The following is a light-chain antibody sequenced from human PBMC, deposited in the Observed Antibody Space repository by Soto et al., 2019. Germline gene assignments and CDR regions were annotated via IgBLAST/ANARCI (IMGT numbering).Light chain of an antibody. Sequence: QAVVTQPRSVSGSPGQSVTISCTGTSNDIGGYSFVSWFQQHPGKAPKLMIYDVSKRPSGVPDRFSGSRFGNMASLTISGLQAEDEADYYCCSYAGSHTWVFAGGTKVTVL. V-gene: IGLV2-11*01. CDR1: SNDIGGYSF. CDR3: CSYAGSHTWV. J-gene: IGLJ3*02. CDR2: DVS.